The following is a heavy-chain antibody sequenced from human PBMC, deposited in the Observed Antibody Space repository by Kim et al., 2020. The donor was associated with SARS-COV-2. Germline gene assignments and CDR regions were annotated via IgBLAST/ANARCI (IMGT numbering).Heavy chain of an antibody. V-gene: IGHV3-30*01. CDR1: GFIFSSYD. Sequence: GGSLRLSCAASGFIFSSYDMHWGRQAPGQGLQWVASISFDGSKRYYADSVKGRFTVSRDNDKNTLDLQMESLRVEDRAVYYCAKGRWELLKFYYGMDVWGQGTTVIVSS. D-gene: IGHD1-26*01. CDR2: ISFDGSKR. J-gene: IGHJ6*02. CDR3: AKGRWELLKFYYGMDV.